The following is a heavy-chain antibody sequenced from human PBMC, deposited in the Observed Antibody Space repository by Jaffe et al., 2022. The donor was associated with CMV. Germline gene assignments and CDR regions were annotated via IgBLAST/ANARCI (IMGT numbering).Heavy chain of an antibody. V-gene: IGHV1-18*01. D-gene: IGHD1-7*01. CDR3: ARDSSNWHSDNGLDY. CDR1: GYTFTSFG. CDR2: ISTYNGNT. J-gene: IGHJ4*02. Sequence: QVQLVQSGAEVKKPGASVKVSCKASGYTFTSFGLSWVRQAPGQGLEWMGWISTYNGNTKFAQKVRGRITMTTDTSTNTAYLELRGLRSDETAVYYCARDSSNWHSDNGLDYWGQGTLVTVSS.